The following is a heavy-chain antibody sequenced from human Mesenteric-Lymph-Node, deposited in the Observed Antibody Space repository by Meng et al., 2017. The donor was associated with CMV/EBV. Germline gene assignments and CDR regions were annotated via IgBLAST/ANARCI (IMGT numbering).Heavy chain of an antibody. Sequence: GGSLRLSCAASGFTFTNHALHWARQAPGKGLEWVAVISYDGNTKYHADSVKGRFTISRDNSKNTLSLQMNSLRVEDTAVYYCASLDGTPGGWGQGTLVTVSS. D-gene: IGHD5-24*01. J-gene: IGHJ4*02. CDR1: GFTFTNHA. CDR3: ASLDGTPGG. CDR2: ISYDGNTK. V-gene: IGHV3-30*04.